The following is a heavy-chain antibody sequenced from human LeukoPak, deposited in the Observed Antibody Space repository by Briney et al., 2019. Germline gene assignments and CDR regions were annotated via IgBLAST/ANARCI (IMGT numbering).Heavy chain of an antibody. CDR3: ATGYCTNGVCFPPGTNYYFDY. CDR1: GGTFSSYA. CDR2: IIPIFGTA. Sequence: SVKVSCKASGGTFSSYAISWVRQAPGQGLEWMGGIIPIFGTANYAQKFQGRVTITAYESTSTAYMELSSLRSEDTAVYYCATGYCTNGVCFPPGTNYYFDYWGQGTLVTVSS. V-gene: IGHV1-69*13. D-gene: IGHD2-8*01. J-gene: IGHJ4*02.